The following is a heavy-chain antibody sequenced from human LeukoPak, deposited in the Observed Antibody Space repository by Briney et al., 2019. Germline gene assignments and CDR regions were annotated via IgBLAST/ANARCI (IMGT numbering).Heavy chain of an antibody. CDR3: ARYYRGRKWFDP. V-gene: IGHV1-18*01. Sequence: ASVKVSCKASGYSFTSYGISWVRQAPGQGLEWMGWFSTYDGNRNYAQKFQGRVTMTTDTSTRTAYMELRSLRSDDTAMYYCARYYRGRKWFDPWGQGTQVTVSS. CDR1: GYSFTSYG. CDR2: FSTYDGNR. D-gene: IGHD1-26*01. J-gene: IGHJ5*02.